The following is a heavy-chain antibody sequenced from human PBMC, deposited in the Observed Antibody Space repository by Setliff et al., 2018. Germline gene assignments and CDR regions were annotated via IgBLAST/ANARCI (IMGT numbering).Heavy chain of an antibody. J-gene: IGHJ5*02. V-gene: IGHV4-34*01. D-gene: IGHD1-7*01. CDR3: ARIRTGTFLNWFDP. CDR1: GGSFSGYY. CDR2: INHRGST. Sequence: SETLSLTCAVYGGSFSGYYWSWIRQPPGKGLEWIGEINHRGSTYYNPSLKSRVTISIDTSKNQFSLKLSSVTAADTAVYYCARIRTGTFLNWFDPWGQGTLVTVSS.